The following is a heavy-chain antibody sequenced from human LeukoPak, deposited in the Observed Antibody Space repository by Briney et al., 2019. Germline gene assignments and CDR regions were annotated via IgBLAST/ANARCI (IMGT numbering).Heavy chain of an antibody. Sequence: GGALRVSRAAPDFPLSTYTMNWGPPAPGGGVGGVSSISSSGAFIFYADSTKGRFTVSRDNAKSSLFLQMNSLRAEDTAIYYCAREPNHHRAYDIWGQGTMVTVSS. J-gene: IGHJ3*02. D-gene: IGHD1-14*01. CDR2: ISSSGAFI. CDR3: AREPNHHRAYDI. CDR1: DFPLSTYT. V-gene: IGHV3-21*01.